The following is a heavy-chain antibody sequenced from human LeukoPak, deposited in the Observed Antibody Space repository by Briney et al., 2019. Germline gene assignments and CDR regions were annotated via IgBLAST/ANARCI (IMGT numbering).Heavy chain of an antibody. CDR1: GFTFSSYS. V-gene: IGHV3-21*01. D-gene: IGHD6-13*01. CDR3: AKAWVRSSPLSPLDY. Sequence: GGSLRLSCAASGFTFSSYSMNWVRQAPGKGLEWVSSISSSSSYIYYADSVKGRFTISRDNAKNSLYLQMNSLRAEDTAVYYCAKAWVRSSPLSPLDYWGQGTLVTVSS. CDR2: ISSSSSYI. J-gene: IGHJ4*02.